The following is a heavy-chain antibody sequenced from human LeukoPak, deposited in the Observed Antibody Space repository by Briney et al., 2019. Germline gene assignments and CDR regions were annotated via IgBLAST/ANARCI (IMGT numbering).Heavy chain of an antibody. CDR1: GGSISSSN. CDR3: AKGSRSIAVDNLCDY. CDR2: ISDGGADT. D-gene: IGHD6-6*01. Sequence: GTLSLTCAVSGGSISSSNWWSWVRQAPGKGLKRVSAISDGGADTFYADSVKGRFTISRDNSKNTLYLQMNSLRAEDTAVYYCAKGSRSIAVDNLCDYWGQGTLVAVSS. J-gene: IGHJ4*02. V-gene: IGHV3-23*01.